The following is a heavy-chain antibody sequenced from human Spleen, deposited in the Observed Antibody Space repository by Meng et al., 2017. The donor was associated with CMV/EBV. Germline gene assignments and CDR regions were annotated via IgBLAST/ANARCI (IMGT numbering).Heavy chain of an antibody. CDR3: ARAPSDIVVVPRFDP. V-gene: IGHV3-21*01. CDR2: ISSSSSYI. CDR1: GFTFSSYS. Sequence: SGFTFSSYSMNWVRQAPGKGLEWVSSISSSSSYIYYADSVKGRFTISRDNAKNSLYLQMNSLRAEDTAVYYCARAPSDIVVVPRFDPWGQGTLVTVSS. J-gene: IGHJ5*02. D-gene: IGHD2-2*01.